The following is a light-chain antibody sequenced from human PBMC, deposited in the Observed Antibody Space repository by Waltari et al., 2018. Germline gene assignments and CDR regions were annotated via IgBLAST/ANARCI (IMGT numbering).Light chain of an antibody. Sequence: DIVMTQSPDSLAVSLGERATINCKSSQSVLYSSNNRNYLTWYQQKPGQPPKLLIYWASIRESWVPDRFSGSGSGTDFTLTISSLQAEDVAVYYCQQYYTTPLTFGGGTKVEIK. CDR2: WAS. CDR1: QSVLYSSNNRNY. J-gene: IGKJ4*01. V-gene: IGKV4-1*01. CDR3: QQYYTTPLT.